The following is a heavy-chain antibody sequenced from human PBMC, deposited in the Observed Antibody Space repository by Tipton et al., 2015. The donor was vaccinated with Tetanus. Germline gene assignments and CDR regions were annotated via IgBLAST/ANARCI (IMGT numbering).Heavy chain of an antibody. D-gene: IGHD2/OR15-2a*01. CDR2: INPNSGVT. J-gene: IGHJ4*02. Sequence: QVQLVQSGAEVKNPGASAKVSCKASGYSFTGHYMHWVRQAPGQGLEWMGWINPNSGVTSYAQKFQGRVTMTRDTSTSTAYMGLSRLRFDDTAVYYCAGDSQNRPTEGTSVAAYWGQGTLVTVSS. V-gene: IGHV1-2*02. CDR1: GYSFTGHY. CDR3: AGDSQNRPTEGTSVAAY.